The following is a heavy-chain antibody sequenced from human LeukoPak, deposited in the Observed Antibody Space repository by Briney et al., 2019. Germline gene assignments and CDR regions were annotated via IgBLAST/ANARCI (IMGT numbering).Heavy chain of an antibody. J-gene: IGHJ4*02. CDR3: AKDRGYSSGGTFDY. D-gene: IGHD6-19*01. V-gene: IGHV3-21*04. CDR1: GFTFSSYS. Sequence: GGSLRLSCAASGFTFSSYSMNWVRQAPGKGLEWVSSISSSSSYIYYADSVKGRFTISRDNAKNSLYLQMNSLRAEDTALYYCAKDRGYSSGGTFDYWGQGTLVTVSS. CDR2: ISSSSSYI.